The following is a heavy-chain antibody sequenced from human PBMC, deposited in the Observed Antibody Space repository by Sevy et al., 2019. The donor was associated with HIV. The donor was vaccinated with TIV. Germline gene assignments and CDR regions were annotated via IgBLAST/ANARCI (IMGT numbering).Heavy chain of an antibody. Sequence: RGSLRLSCAVSGFSFDSYGMTWVRQAPGKGLEWVSGISGSGTRTYYADSVKGRFIISRDNSKNTLYLQMNSLRSEDTAIYYCAKGGGHYDPDEIGYYFYYYNMDVWGKGTTVTVSS. CDR3: AKGGGHYDPDEIGYYFYYYNMDV. D-gene: IGHD3-22*01. V-gene: IGHV3-23*01. CDR2: ISGSGTRT. CDR1: GFSFDSYG. J-gene: IGHJ6*03.